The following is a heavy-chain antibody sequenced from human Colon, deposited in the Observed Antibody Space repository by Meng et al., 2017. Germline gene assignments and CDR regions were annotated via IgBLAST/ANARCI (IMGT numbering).Heavy chain of an antibody. V-gene: IGHV3-21*01. D-gene: IGHD4-17*01. CDR2: ISSSSSYI. Sequence: GESPKTSRAASGFTFSSYSMNWVRQAPGKGLEWVSSISSSSSYIYYADSVKGRFTISRDNAKNSLYLQMNSLRAEDTAVYSCACSIDYGVYGSYFDYWGQGTLVTVSS. CDR1: GFTFSSYS. CDR3: ACSIDYGVYGSYFDY. J-gene: IGHJ4*02.